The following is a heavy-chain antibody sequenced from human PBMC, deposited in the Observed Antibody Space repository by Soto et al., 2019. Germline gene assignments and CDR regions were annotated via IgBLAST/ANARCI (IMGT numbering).Heavy chain of an antibody. CDR3: ARLICSSTSCYDVGAFDI. Sequence: GESLKIPCKGSGYSFTSYWLGWVRQMPGKGLEWMGIIYPGDSDTRYSPSFQGQVTITADKSISTSYLQWSTLNASVPAMYYCARLICSSTSCYDVGAFDIWGQGTMVTVSS. D-gene: IGHD2-2*01. J-gene: IGHJ3*02. V-gene: IGHV5-51*01. CDR1: GYSFTSYW. CDR2: IYPGDSDT.